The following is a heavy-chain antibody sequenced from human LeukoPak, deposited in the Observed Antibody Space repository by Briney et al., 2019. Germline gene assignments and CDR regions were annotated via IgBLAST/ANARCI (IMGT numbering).Heavy chain of an antibody. V-gene: IGHV3-9*01. CDR1: GFSLEDYA. J-gene: IGHJ6*03. CDR2: ISWNSGVT. CDR3: AKGRGISPKYYLDV. D-gene: IGHD1-26*01. Sequence: GRSLRLSCVASGFSLEDYAMHWVRQAPGKGLEWVSGISWNSGVTGYADSVRGRFTIYRDSAKNSLYLQMHSLRVEDTALYYCAKGRGISPKYYLDVWGKGNTGHVSS.